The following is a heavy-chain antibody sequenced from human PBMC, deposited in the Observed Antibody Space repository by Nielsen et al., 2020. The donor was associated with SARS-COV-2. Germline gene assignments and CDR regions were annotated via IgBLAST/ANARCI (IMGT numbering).Heavy chain of an antibody. J-gene: IGHJ4*02. CDR1: GFTFSSYA. Sequence: GSLRLSCAASGFTFSSYAMHWVRQAPGKGLEWVAVISYDGSNKYYADSVKGRFTISRDNSKNTLYLQMNSLRAEDAAVYYCAKHEDIVVVPAALTLWGQGTLVTVSS. CDR3: AKHEDIVVVPAALTL. V-gene: IGHV3-30-3*02. CDR2: ISYDGSNK. D-gene: IGHD2-2*01.